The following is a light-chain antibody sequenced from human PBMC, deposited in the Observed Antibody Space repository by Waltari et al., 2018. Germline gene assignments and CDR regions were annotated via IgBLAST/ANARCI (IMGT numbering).Light chain of an antibody. J-gene: IGKJ1*01. V-gene: IGKV1-33*01. CDR2: FAS. CDR3: QQYDDFPRT. CDR1: QDINNY. Sequence: DIQMTQSPSSLSASVGDRVTINCRATQDINNYVNWYQQKPGQAPKRLIYFASFLESGAPSRFSGSGSGTDYSLTISSLQPEDIATYYCQQYDDFPRTFGQGTKVEIK.